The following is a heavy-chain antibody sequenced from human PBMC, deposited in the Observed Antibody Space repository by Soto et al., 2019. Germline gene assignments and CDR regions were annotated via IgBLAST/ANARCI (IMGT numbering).Heavy chain of an antibody. CDR2: IYYSGST. CDR1: GGSISSGGYY. J-gene: IGHJ3*02. V-gene: IGHV4-31*03. D-gene: IGHD3-10*02. CDR3: ARDYMFDLDAFDI. Sequence: QVQLQESGPGLVKPSQTLSLTCTVSGGSISSGGYYWSWIRQHPGKGLEWIGYIYYSGSTYYNPSLKSRVTISVDTSKNQSSLKLSSVTAADTAVYYCARDYMFDLDAFDIWGQGTMVTVSS.